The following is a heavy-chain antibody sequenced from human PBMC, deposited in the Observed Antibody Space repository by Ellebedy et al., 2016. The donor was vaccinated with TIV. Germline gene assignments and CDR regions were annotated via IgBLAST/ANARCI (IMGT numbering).Heavy chain of an antibody. CDR3: TRGLPGVAVWWYAFDV. V-gene: IGHV3-33*05. CDR1: GFTFSTHD. J-gene: IGHJ3*01. Sequence: GGSLRLXXKTSGFTFSTHDMHWVRQAPGKGLEWVALVSYDGSKEYYADSVMGRFNISRDNSMDTVYLQMNSLRIDDTAVYYCTRGLPGVAVWWYAFDVWGSGTVVTVSS. CDR2: VSYDGSKE. D-gene: IGHD2-21*01.